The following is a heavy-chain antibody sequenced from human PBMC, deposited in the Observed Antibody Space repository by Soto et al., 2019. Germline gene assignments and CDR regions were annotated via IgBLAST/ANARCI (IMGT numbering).Heavy chain of an antibody. CDR3: ARGRSGSYYVPWFDP. J-gene: IGHJ5*02. D-gene: IGHD1-26*01. V-gene: IGHV4-59*12. CDR2: IYDSGRT. Sequence: SETLSLTCTVSGGSFSSYYWSWIRQPPGKGLEWIGYIYDSGRTNYNPSLKSRVTISVDTSKNQFSLKLSSVTAADTAVYYCARGRSGSYYVPWFDPWGQGTLVTVSS. CDR1: GGSFSSYY.